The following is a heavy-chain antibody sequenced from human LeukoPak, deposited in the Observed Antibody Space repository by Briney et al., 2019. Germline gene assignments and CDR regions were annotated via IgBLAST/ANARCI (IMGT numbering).Heavy chain of an antibody. CDR2: INPNGGGT. CDR1: GYSFSDYY. CDR3: ARADRLDGGPYLIGP. J-gene: IGHJ5*02. V-gene: IGHV1-2*02. D-gene: IGHD3-16*01. Sequence: ASVKVSCKTSGYSFSDYYMHWVRQAPGQGLEWMGWINPNGGGTSSAQKFQGRVTMTRDTAITTVYMEVSWLTSDDTAIYYCARADRLDGGPYLIGPWGQGTLVTVSS.